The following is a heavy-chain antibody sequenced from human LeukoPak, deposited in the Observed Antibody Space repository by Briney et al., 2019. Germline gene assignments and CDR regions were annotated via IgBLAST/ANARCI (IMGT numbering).Heavy chain of an antibody. CDR2: IIPILGIA. CDR1: GYTFTSYA. D-gene: IGHD6-13*01. J-gene: IGHJ4*02. V-gene: IGHV1-69*04. Sequence: ASVKVSCKASGYTFTSYAISWVRQAPGQGLEWMGRIIPILGIANYAQKFQGRVTITADKSTSTAYMELSSLRSEDTAVYYCARSEGEYSSSWFFFDYWGQGTLVTVSS. CDR3: ARSEGEYSSSWFFFDY.